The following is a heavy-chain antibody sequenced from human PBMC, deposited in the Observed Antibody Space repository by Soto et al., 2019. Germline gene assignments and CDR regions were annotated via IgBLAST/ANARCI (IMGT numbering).Heavy chain of an antibody. CDR2: INPSGGST. V-gene: IGHV1-46*01. J-gene: IGHJ4*02. CDR3: ARGDSNGWHFDS. CDR1: GYTITTYQ. D-gene: IGHD6-19*01. Sequence: ASVKVSCKASGYTITTYQIDWVRQAPGQGLEWMGTINPSGGSTSYAQRFQGRVTMTRDTSTSTVYVDLNSLRSEDTALYYCARGDSNGWHFDSWGQGTLVTVSS.